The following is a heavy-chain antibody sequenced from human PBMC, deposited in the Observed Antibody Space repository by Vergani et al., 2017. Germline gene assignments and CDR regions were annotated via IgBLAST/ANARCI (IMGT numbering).Heavy chain of an antibody. CDR3: ARGGYSYARNNDFDY. CDR2: IWYDGSKE. CDR1: GFTLSSHA. V-gene: IGHV3-33*01. Sequence: QVQLEESGGGVVQPGRSLRLSCAGSGFTLSSHAMHWVRQAPGKGLEWVAFIWYDGSKEYYADSVKGRFTISRDNSKNTLYLQMNNLRAADTAVYYCARGGYSYARNNDFDYWGQGTLVTVSS. D-gene: IGHD5-18*01. J-gene: IGHJ4*02.